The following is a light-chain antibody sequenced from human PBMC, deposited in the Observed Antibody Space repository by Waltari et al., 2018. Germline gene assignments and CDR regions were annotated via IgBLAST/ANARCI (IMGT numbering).Light chain of an antibody. Sequence: DIVMTQSPVSLAVSLGERATINCKSSQSVLYSSNNKNYLGWYRQKPGQPPKLLIYWASTRESGVPDRFSGSGSGTDFALTISSLQAEDVAVYYCQQYYSILRTFGQGTRLEIK. V-gene: IGKV4-1*01. CDR3: QQYYSILRT. J-gene: IGKJ5*01. CDR1: QSVLYSSNNKNY. CDR2: WAS.